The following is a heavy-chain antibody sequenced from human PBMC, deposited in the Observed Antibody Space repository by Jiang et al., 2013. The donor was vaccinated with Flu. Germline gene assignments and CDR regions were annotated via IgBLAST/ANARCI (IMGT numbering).Heavy chain of an antibody. CDR1: GFSFSDHA. CDR2: VSHDGDSK. D-gene: IGHD6-19*01. CDR3: ARHNPVRRPLKSGWYDWLDP. Sequence: VQLVESGGGVVQPGRSLRLSCAASGFSFSDHAMHWVRQAPGKGLEWVAIVSHDGDSKFYADSVRGRFTTSRDNSQNTLTLQLNSLRVDDTALYYCARHNPVRRPLKSGWYDWLDPWGQGTLVTVSP. V-gene: IGHV3-30-3*01. J-gene: IGHJ5*02.